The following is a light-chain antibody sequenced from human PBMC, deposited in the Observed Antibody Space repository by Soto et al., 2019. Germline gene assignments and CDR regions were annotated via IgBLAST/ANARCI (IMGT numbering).Light chain of an antibody. CDR3: QQYGSSPLT. Sequence: EIVLTQSPCTLSSSPVERATLSCMASQSVSSSYLAWYQQKPGQAPRLLIYGASSRATGIPDRFSGSGSGTDFTLTISRLEPEDFAVYYCQQYGSSPLTCGQGTRLEI. CDR1: QSVSSSY. CDR2: GAS. V-gene: IGKV3-20*01. J-gene: IGKJ5*01.